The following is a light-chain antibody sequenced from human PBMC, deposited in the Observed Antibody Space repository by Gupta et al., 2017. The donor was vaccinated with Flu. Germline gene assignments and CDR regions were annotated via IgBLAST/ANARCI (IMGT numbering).Light chain of an antibody. CDR3: QQYNNWPPIT. CDR2: GAS. J-gene: IGKJ5*01. CDR1: QSVSRN. Sequence: ERVTLSCRASQSVSRNLAWYQQKPSQAPRLLIYGASTRAPGIPARFSGSGSGTEFTLTISGLQSEDFAVYYCQQYNNWPPITFGQGTRLEIE. V-gene: IGKV3-15*01.